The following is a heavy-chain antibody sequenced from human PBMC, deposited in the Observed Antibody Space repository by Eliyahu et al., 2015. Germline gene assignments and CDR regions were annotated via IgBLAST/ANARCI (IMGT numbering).Heavy chain of an antibody. J-gene: IGHJ4*02. CDR3: ARDPHLYDSSGYQDY. D-gene: IGHD3-22*01. V-gene: IGHV3-33*01. CDR1: GFXFSSYG. Sequence: QVQLVESGGGVVQPGRSLRLSCAASGFXFSSYGMHWVRQAPGKGLEWVAVIWYDGSNKYYADSVKGRFTISRDNSKNTLYLQMNSLRAEDTAVYYCARDPHLYDSSGYQDYWGQGTLVTVSS. CDR2: IWYDGSNK.